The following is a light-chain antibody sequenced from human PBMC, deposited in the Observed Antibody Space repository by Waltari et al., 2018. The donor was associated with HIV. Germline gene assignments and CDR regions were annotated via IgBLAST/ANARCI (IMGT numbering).Light chain of an antibody. J-gene: IGKJ2*01. CDR1: QTLLHTNVYIY. Sequence: DIVMTKSQLPFLVTYEEPSSTPSRPSQTLLHTNVYIYLNWYQQKPGQSPHLLIYFASNLASGVPDRFSGSGSGTDFTLKISRVEAEDVGVYYCMQPIQTPYTFGQGTKLEIK. V-gene: IGKV2-28*01. CDR2: FAS. CDR3: MQPIQTPYT.